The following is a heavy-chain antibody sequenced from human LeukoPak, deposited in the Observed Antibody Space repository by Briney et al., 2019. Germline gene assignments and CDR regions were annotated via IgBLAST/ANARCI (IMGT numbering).Heavy chain of an antibody. J-gene: IGHJ5*02. V-gene: IGHV4-59*01. CDR2: IYYSEST. D-gene: IGHD3-22*01. CDR1: GGPISSYY. CDR3: ARGLEYYYDSSGYPLRWFDP. Sequence: SENLFLTCTVSGGPISSYYWSWIRQPPGKGLEWIGYIYYSESTNYNPSLKSRVTISVNTSKNQFSLKLSSVTAADTAVYYCARGLEYYYDSSGYPLRWFDPWGQGTLVTVSS.